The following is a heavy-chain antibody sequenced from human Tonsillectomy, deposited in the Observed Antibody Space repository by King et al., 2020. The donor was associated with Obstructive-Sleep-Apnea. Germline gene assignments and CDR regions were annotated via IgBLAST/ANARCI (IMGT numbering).Heavy chain of an antibody. CDR3: ARTPRATYCSGGSCYDGAYFDY. Sequence: QLQESGPGLVKPSENLSLTCTVSGGSISSSSYYWGWIRQPPGKGLEWIGSIYYSGSTYYNPSLKSRVTISVDTSKNQFSLKLSSVTAADTAVYYCARTPRATYCSGGSCYDGAYFDYWGQGTLVTVSS. D-gene: IGHD2-15*01. J-gene: IGHJ4*02. V-gene: IGHV4-39*07. CDR1: GGSISSSSYY. CDR2: IYYSGST.